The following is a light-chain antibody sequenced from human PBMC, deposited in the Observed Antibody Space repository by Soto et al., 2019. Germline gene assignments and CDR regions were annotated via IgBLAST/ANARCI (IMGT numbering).Light chain of an antibody. Sequence: EIVLTQSPGTLSLSPGESATLSCRASQSVISTYLAWYQQKPGQAPRLLIYAASGRATGIPDRFSGSGSGTDFTLTINRLEPEDFAVYYCQQYGSSSSTFGQGTKVEVK. CDR2: AAS. J-gene: IGKJ1*01. CDR1: QSVISTY. V-gene: IGKV3-20*01. CDR3: QQYGSSSST.